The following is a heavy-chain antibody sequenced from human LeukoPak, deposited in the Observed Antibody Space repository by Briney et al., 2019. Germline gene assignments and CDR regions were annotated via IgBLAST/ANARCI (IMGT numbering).Heavy chain of an antibody. V-gene: IGHV3-21*01. J-gene: IGHJ5*02. CDR2: ISGSSSDI. D-gene: IGHD2-15*01. CDR1: EFTFRSYS. Sequence: GGSLRLSCAGSEFTFRSYSMHWVRQAPGKGLEWVSSISGSSSDIYYADSVKGRFTISRDNAKNSLYLEMNSLRAEDTAVYYCAREIVVVVAAPGRWFDPWGQGTLVTVSS. CDR3: AREIVVVVAAPGRWFDP.